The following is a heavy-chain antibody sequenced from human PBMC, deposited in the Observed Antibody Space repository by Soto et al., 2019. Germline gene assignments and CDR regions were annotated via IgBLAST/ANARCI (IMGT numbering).Heavy chain of an antibody. D-gene: IGHD3-22*01. CDR3: ASASASTITMIVVVIPPGFDY. CDR2: IIPIFGTA. Sequence: GASVKVSCKASGGTFSSYAISWVRQAPGQGLEWMGGIIPIFGTANYAQKFQGRVTITADESTSTAYMELSSLLSEVTAVYCWASASASTITMIVVVIPPGFDYWGKGTLVTFSS. J-gene: IGHJ4*02. V-gene: IGHV1-69*13. CDR1: GGTFSSYA.